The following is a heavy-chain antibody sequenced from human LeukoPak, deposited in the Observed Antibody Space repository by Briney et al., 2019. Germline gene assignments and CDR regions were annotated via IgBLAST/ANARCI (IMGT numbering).Heavy chain of an antibody. CDR3: AMSTVFDY. J-gene: IGHJ4*02. Sequence: PGGSLRLSCAASGFTFRRYWMSWVRQAPGKGLEWVANIKQDGSEKYYVDSVEGRFTISRDNAENSLYLQMNSLRVEDTALYYCAMSTVFDYWGQGTLVTVSS. V-gene: IGHV3-7*01. CDR1: GFTFRRYW. CDR2: IKQDGSEK. D-gene: IGHD4-17*01.